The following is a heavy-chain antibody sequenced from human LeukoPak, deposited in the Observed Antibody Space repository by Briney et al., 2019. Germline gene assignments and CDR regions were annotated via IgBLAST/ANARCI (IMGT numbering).Heavy chain of an antibody. CDR1: GGSISSSSYY. CDR2: IYYSGST. CDR3: ARHSIGATTDFDY. V-gene: IGHV4-39*01. J-gene: IGHJ4*02. D-gene: IGHD1-26*01. Sequence: SETLSLTCTVSGGSISSSSYYWGWIRQPPGKGLEWIGSIYYSGSTHYNPSLKSRVTISVDTSKNQFSLKLSSVTAADTAVYYCARHSIGATTDFDYWGQGTLVTVSS.